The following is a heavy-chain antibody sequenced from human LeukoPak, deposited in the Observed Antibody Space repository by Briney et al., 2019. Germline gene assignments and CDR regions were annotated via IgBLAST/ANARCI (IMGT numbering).Heavy chain of an antibody. D-gene: IGHD5/OR15-5a*01. V-gene: IGHV1-69*13. J-gene: IGHJ5*02. CDR2: IIPIFGTV. Sequence: SVKVSCKASGGTFSSYAISWVRQAPGQGLEWMGGIIPIFGTVNYAQKFQGRVTITADESTSTAYMELSSLRSEDTAVYYCARIIGVNGWFDPWGQGTLVTVSS. CDR1: GGTFSSYA. CDR3: ARIIGVNGWFDP.